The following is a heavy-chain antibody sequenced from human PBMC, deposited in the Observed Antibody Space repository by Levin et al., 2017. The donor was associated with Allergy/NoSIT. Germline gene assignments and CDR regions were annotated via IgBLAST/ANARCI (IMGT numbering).Heavy chain of an antibody. Sequence: PGGSLRLSCAASGFTVSSNYMSWVRQAPGKGLEWVSVIYSGGSTYYADSVKGRFTISRDNSKNTLYLQMNSLRAEDTAVYYCAASYYDFWSGYLGLDYWGQGTLVTVSS. CDR3: AASYYDFWSGYLGLDY. CDR1: GFTVSSNY. J-gene: IGHJ4*02. D-gene: IGHD3-3*01. V-gene: IGHV3-53*01. CDR2: IYSGGST.